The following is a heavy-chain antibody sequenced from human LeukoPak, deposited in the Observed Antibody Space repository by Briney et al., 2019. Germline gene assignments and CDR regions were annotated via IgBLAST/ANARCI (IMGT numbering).Heavy chain of an antibody. V-gene: IGHV4-34*01. D-gene: IGHD1-26*01. CDR2: INHRGST. CDR1: GDSFSGYY. CDR3: ARERVSGSYDFDY. Sequence: PSETLSLTCAVYGDSFSGYYWSWIRQPPGKGLEWIAEINHRGSTNYNPSLKSRVTISVDTSKNQFSLKLSSVTAADTAVYYCARERVSGSYDFDYWGQGTLVTVSS. J-gene: IGHJ4*02.